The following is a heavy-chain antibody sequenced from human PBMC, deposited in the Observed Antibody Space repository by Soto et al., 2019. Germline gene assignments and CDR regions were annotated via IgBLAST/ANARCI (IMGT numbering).Heavy chain of an antibody. J-gene: IGHJ4*02. V-gene: IGHV2-5*02. D-gene: IGHD3-3*01. CDR3: AHPPFWSGYYYFDY. CDR2: IYWDDDK. Sequence: SGPTLVNPTQTLTLTCTFSGFSLSTSGVGVGWIRQPPGKALEWLALIYWDDDKRYSPSLKSRLTITKDTSKNQVVLTMTNMDPVDTATYYCAHPPFWSGYYYFDYWGQGTLVTVSS. CDR1: GFSLSTSGVG.